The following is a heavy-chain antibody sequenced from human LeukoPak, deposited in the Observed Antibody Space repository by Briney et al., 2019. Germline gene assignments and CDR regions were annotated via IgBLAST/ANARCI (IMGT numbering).Heavy chain of an antibody. D-gene: IGHD3-10*01. J-gene: IGHJ6*02. V-gene: IGHV4-30-4*01. Sequence: PSEALSLTCAVSGDSISSDDYYWTWIRQPPGKGLEWIGYIFHSGNTYYNPSLKSRLSMSIDTSKNQFSLKLNSVTAADTAVYYCAGYHTKYGSGSYPAHYYEYGLDVWGQGTTVSVSS. CDR2: IFHSGNT. CDR1: GDSISSDDYY. CDR3: AGYHTKYGSGSYPAHYYEYGLDV.